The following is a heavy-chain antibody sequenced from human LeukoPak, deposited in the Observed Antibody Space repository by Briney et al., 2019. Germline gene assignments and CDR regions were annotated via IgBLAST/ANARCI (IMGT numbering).Heavy chain of an antibody. CDR3: AREGHTPHTLDY. J-gene: IGHJ4*02. D-gene: IGHD1-14*01. Sequence: SVKVSCKASGGTFSSYAISWVRQAPGQGLEWMGGIIPIFGTANYAQKFQGRVTITADESTSTAYMELSSLRSEDTAVYYCAREGHTPHTLDYWGQGTLVTVPS. CDR1: GGTFSSYA. CDR2: IIPIFGTA. V-gene: IGHV1-69*13.